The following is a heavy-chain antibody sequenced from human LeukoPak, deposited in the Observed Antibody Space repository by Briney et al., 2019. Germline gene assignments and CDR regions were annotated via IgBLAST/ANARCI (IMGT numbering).Heavy chain of an antibody. CDR1: GGSFSSHY. CDR3: ATIKRGSIFGYFDF. CDR2: MFNRERT. Sequence: SETLSLTCTVSGGSFSSHYWSWIRQSPGKGLEWIGYMFNRERTKDNPSLKSRATLSADTSKNQFSLRLGTVTAADTAVYYCATIKRGSIFGYFDFWGQGILVTVSS. J-gene: IGHJ4*02. D-gene: IGHD5-18*01. V-gene: IGHV4-59*11.